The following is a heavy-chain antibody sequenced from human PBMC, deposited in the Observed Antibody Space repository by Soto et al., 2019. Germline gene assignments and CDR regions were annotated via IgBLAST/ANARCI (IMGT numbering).Heavy chain of an antibody. J-gene: IGHJ4*02. D-gene: IGHD3-9*01. CDR3: ASGPPVDWLFPPAFDY. Sequence: SGPTLVKPTQTLTLTCTFSGFSLSTSGVGVGWIRQPPGKALEWLALIYWDDDKRYSPSLKSRLTITKDTSKNQVVLTMTNMDPVDTATYYCASGPPVDWLFPPAFDYWGQGTLVTVSS. V-gene: IGHV2-5*02. CDR1: GFSLSTSGVG. CDR2: IYWDDDK.